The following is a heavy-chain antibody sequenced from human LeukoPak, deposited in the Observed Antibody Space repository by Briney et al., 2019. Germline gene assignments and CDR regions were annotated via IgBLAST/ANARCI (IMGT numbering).Heavy chain of an antibody. Sequence: GQSLRLSCAASGFAFSSFTIGWVRQAPGSGVEGVSSISGSGDNTYYADSVKGRFTISRDPSKNTLYLQMNSLGADDTAVYYCAKRGACYYCGMDVWGQGTTVTVSS. CDR3: AKRGACYYCGMDV. CDR2: ISGSGDNT. CDR1: GFAFSSFT. J-gene: IGHJ6*02. V-gene: IGHV3-23*01.